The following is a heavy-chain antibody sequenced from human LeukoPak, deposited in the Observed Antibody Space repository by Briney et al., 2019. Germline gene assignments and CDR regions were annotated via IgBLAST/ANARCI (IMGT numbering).Heavy chain of an antibody. CDR3: ARVGYYASGNYYNDRGAFDY. CDR1: GGTFSSYA. CDR2: IIPIFGTA. Sequence: ASVKVSCKASGGTFSSYAISWVRQAPGQGLEWMGGIIPIFGTANYAQKFQGRVTITADKSTSTAYMELSSLRSEDTAVYYCARVGYYASGNYYNDRGAFDYWGQGTLVIVSS. V-gene: IGHV1-69*06. D-gene: IGHD3-10*01. J-gene: IGHJ4*02.